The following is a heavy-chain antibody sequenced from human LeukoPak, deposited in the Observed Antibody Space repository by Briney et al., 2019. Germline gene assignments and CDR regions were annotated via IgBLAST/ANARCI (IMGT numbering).Heavy chain of an antibody. CDR3: AKASRDFWSGSAFDY. V-gene: IGHV3-43D*03. Sequence: PGGSLRLSCAASGFTFDDYAMHWVRQAPGKGLEWVPLISWDGGSTYYADSVKGRFTISRDNSKNSLYLQMNSLRAEDTALYYCAKASRDFWSGSAFDYWGQGTLVTVSS. CDR1: GFTFDDYA. J-gene: IGHJ4*02. D-gene: IGHD3-3*01. CDR2: ISWDGGST.